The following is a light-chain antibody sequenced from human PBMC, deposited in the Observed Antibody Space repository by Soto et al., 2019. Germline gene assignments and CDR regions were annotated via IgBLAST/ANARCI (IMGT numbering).Light chain of an antibody. CDR2: LTSDGSH. CDR1: SGHSNYA. CDR3: QTWDTGVV. J-gene: IGLJ2*01. V-gene: IGLV4-69*01. Sequence: QLVLTQSPSASASLGASVKLTCTLSSGHSNYAIAWHQQQPEKGPRFLMKLTSDGSHTKGAGIPDHFSGSSSGAERYLTISGLQSDDEADYYCQTWDTGVVFGGGTKVTVL.